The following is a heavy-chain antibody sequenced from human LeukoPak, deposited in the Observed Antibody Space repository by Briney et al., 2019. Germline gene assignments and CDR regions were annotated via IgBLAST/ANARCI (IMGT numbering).Heavy chain of an antibody. J-gene: IGHJ4*02. V-gene: IGHV3-53*01. Sequence: QTGGSLRLSWAASGFTVSSNYMSCVRQAPGKGLEWVAVIYSGDNTDYADSVKGRFTISSDNSKNTLYLQMNSLRAEDTGVYYCARDWGYCSSTSCHVFDYWGQGTLVTVSS. CDR2: IYSGDNT. CDR1: GFTVSSNY. CDR3: ARDWGYCSSTSCHVFDY. D-gene: IGHD2-2*01.